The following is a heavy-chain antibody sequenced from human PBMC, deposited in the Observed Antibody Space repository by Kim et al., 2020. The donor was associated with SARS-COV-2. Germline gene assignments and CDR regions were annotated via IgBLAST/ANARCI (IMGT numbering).Heavy chain of an antibody. CDR1: VSTFTSYA. CDR2: INAGNGNT. D-gene: IGHD6-13*01. CDR3: ARDLHRSSWYRAWVDP. Sequence: SVKVSCKSSVSTFTSYAMHWVRQAPGQRLEWMGWINAGNGNTKYSQKFQGRVTITRDTSASTAYMELSSLRSEDTAVYYCARDLHRSSWYRAWVDPWGQ. J-gene: IGHJ5*02. V-gene: IGHV1-3*01.